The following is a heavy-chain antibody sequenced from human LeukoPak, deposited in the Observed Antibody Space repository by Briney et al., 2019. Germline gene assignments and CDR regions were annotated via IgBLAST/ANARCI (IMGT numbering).Heavy chain of an antibody. CDR3: AKGPRITLVRGGQWYYYMDV. CDR2: INPSGGNT. V-gene: IGHV1-46*01. J-gene: IGHJ6*03. Sequence: ASVKVSCKASGYTFTSYYLYWVRQAPGQGLEWMGIINPSGGNTNYAQKFQGRVTMTRDTSTSTVYMELSSLRSEDTAVYYCAKGPRITLVRGGQWYYYMDVWGKGTTVTISS. CDR1: GYTFTSYY. D-gene: IGHD3-10*01.